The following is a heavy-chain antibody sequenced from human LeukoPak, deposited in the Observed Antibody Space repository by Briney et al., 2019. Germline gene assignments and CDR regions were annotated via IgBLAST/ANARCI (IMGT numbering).Heavy chain of an antibody. CDR1: GGSFSGYY. J-gene: IGHJ2*01. D-gene: IGHD2-21*02. Sequence: SETLSLTCAVYGGSFSGYYWSWFRQPPGKGLEWIGVINHSGSTNYNPSLKSRVTISVDTSKNQFSLKLSSVTAADTAVYYCARGIVVVTAGYFDLWGRGTLVTVSS. V-gene: IGHV4-34*01. CDR2: INHSGST. CDR3: ARGIVVVTAGYFDL.